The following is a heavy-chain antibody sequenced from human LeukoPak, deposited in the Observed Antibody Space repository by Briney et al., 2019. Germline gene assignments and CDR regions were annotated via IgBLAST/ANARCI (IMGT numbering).Heavy chain of an antibody. CDR1: GFTFSSYW. Sequence: GGSLRLSCAASGFTFSSYWMNWARQAPGEGREWVASINHNGNVNYYVDSVKGRFTISRDNAKNSLYLQMRNLRDEDTAVYFCARGGGLDVWGQGATVTVSS. V-gene: IGHV3-7*03. CDR3: ARGGGLDV. J-gene: IGHJ6*02. D-gene: IGHD3-16*01. CDR2: INHNGNVN.